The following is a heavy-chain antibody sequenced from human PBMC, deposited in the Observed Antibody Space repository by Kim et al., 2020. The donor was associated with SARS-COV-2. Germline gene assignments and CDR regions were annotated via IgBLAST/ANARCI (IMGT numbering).Heavy chain of an antibody. V-gene: IGHV4-59*13. Sequence: SETLSLTCTVSGGSISSYYWSWIRQPPGKGLEWIGYIYYSGSTNYNPSLKSRVTISVDTSKNQFSLKLSSVTAADTAVYYCAREGEAAVDYWGQGTLVTVSS. CDR1: GGSISSYY. J-gene: IGHJ4*02. CDR3: AREGEAAVDY. CDR2: IYYSGST. D-gene: IGHD6-13*01.